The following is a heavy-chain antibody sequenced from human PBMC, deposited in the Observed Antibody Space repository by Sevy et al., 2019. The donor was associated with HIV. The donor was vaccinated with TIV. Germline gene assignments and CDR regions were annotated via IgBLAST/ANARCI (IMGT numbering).Heavy chain of an antibody. CDR2: ISNDGSNK. Sequence: GGSLRLSCAASGFTFSSYGMHWVRQAPGKGLEWVAVISNDGSNKYYADSVKGRFTISRDNSKNTLYLQMNSLRAEDTAVYYCAKDGYCTNGVCRGLDPWGQGTLVTVSS. V-gene: IGHV3-30*18. CDR3: AKDGYCTNGVCRGLDP. D-gene: IGHD2-8*01. CDR1: GFTFSSYG. J-gene: IGHJ5*02.